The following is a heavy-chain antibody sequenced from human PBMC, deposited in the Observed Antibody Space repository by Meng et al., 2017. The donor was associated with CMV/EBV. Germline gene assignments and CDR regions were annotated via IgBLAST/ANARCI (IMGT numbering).Heavy chain of an antibody. Sequence: GSLRLSCTVSGDSVSSYYWAWIRKPPGKGLEWIGSIYYVGSANYGRSLSGRVTISMDTSKNQFSLKVGPVTTADTAMYYCARDRNRNLDYWGQGTLVTVSS. CDR3: ARDRNRNLDY. J-gene: IGHJ4*02. V-gene: IGHV4-59*02. CDR1: GDSVSSYY. CDR2: IYYVGSA.